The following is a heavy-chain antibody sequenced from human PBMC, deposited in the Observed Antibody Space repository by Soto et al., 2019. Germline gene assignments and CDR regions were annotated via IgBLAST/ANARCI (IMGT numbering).Heavy chain of an antibody. V-gene: IGHV3-30*04. CDR3: ATTPGGAAY. Sequence: QVHLVESGGGVVQPGRSLRLSCAASGFTFCTYTMHWVRQAPGKGLEWVADISYNGKYEYYADSVKGRFTISRDNSKSTLYLQMNSLTPEDTAVYYCATTPGGAAYWGQGTLVTVSS. J-gene: IGHJ4*02. D-gene: IGHD6-25*01. CDR1: GFTFCTYT. CDR2: ISYNGKYE.